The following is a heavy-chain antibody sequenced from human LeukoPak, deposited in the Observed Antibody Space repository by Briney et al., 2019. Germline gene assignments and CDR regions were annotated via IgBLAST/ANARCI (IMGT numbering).Heavy chain of an antibody. V-gene: IGHV3-30*02. J-gene: IGHJ5*02. CDR1: GFTFSSYG. CDR2: IRYDGSNK. CDR3: AKFSSSSDFGWFDP. Sequence: PGGSLRLSCAASGFTFSSYGMHWVRQAPGKGLEWVAFIRYDGSNKYYADSVKGRFTISRDNSKNTLYLQMNSLRAEDTAVYYCAKFSSSSDFGWFDPWGQGTLVTVSS. D-gene: IGHD6-6*01.